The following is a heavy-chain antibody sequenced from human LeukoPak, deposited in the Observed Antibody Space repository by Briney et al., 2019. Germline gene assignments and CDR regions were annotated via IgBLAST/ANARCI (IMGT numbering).Heavy chain of an antibody. Sequence: GGSLRLSCAASEFTFTTYWMSWVRQAPGKGLEWVANINQDGTEKYYVDSVKGRFTISRDNAKNSLYLQMNSLRAEDTAVYYCARDRRGSYLPFDYWGQGTLVTVSS. CDR3: ARDRRGSYLPFDY. CDR2: INQDGTEK. V-gene: IGHV3-7*01. J-gene: IGHJ4*02. CDR1: EFTFTTYW. D-gene: IGHD1-26*01.